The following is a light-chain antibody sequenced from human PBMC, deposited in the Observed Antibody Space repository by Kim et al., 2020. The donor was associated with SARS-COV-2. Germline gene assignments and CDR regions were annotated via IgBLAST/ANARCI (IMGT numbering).Light chain of an antibody. Sequence: SYELTQPPSVSVSPGQTASITCSGDKLVDKYACWYQQKPGQSPVLVIYLDSKRPSGIPERFSGSNSGNTATLTISGTQAMDEADYYCQAWDSSTVVFCGG. CDR2: LDS. CDR3: QAWDSSTVV. CDR1: KLVDKY. J-gene: IGLJ2*01. V-gene: IGLV3-1*01.